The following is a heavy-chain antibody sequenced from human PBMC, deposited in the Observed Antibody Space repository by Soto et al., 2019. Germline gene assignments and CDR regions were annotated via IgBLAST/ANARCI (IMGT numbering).Heavy chain of an antibody. D-gene: IGHD3-22*01. CDR2: IYYSGST. V-gene: IGHV4-30-4*01. CDR1: GGSISSGDYY. CDR3: ARGSYYYDSRGYYPY. J-gene: IGHJ4*02. Sequence: LSLTCTVSGGSISSGDYYWSWIRQPPGKGLEWIGYIYYSGSTYYNPSLKSRVTISVDTSKNQFSLKLSSVTAADTAVYYCARGSYYYDSRGYYPYWGQGTLVTVSS.